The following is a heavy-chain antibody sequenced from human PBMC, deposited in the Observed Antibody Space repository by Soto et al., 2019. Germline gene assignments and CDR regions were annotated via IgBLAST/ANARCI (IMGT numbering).Heavy chain of an antibody. CDR3: AKEVLGYYGSGSYYPKSGFDY. J-gene: IGHJ4*02. V-gene: IGHV3-23*01. CDR2: ISGSGGST. CDR1: GFTFSSYA. Sequence: GGSLRLSCAASGFTFSSYAMSWVRQAPGKGLEWVSAISGSGGSTYYADSVKGRFTISRDNSKNTLYLQMNSLRAEDTAVYYCAKEVLGYYGSGSYYPKSGFDYWGQGTLVTVSS. D-gene: IGHD3-10*01.